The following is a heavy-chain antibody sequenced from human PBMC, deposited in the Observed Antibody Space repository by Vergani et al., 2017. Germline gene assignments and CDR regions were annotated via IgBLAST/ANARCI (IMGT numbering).Heavy chain of an antibody. CDR2: IKFPPGEI. CDR1: GFNFPSFT. Sequence: EAYLVQSGGGLVTPGGSLRLSCAASGFNFPSFTMNWVRQAPGRGLEWISSIKFPPGEIFYADSVKGRFTISRDNSKNTVYLQMGSLETEDTAVYYCARGGARGTTLSTTWFDSWGQETLVTVSS. CDR3: ARGGARGTTLSTTWFDS. V-gene: IGHV3-21*01. J-gene: IGHJ5*01. D-gene: IGHD1-1*01.